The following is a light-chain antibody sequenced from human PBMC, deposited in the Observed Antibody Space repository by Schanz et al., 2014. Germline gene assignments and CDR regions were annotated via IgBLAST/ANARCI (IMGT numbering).Light chain of an antibody. CDR3: SSYTSSTTQV. CDR2: QVT. V-gene: IGLV2-8*01. CDR1: SSDVGGHDY. J-gene: IGLJ3*02. Sequence: QFALTQPPSASGAPGQSVTISCTGTSSDVGGHDYVSWYQHHPGKAPKVMIYQVTKRPSGVPDRFSGSKSGNTASLTVSGLQAEDEADYYCSSYTSSTTQVFGGGTKLTVL.